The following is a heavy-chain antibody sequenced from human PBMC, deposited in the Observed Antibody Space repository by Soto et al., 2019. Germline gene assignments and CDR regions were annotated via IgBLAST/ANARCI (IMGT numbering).Heavy chain of an antibody. D-gene: IGHD6-6*01. CDR3: ASQDHSRSSSGWFDP. V-gene: IGHV4-59*13. CDR1: GDSICSSY. J-gene: IGHJ5*02. Sequence: QVQLQESGPGLVKPSETLSLTCTISGDSICSSYWNWIRQPPGKGLEWIGYMYYSGSTNYNPSLKSRVTISVDTSRNQFSLKLTSVTAADTAVYYCASQDHSRSSSGWFDPWGQGTLVTVSS. CDR2: MYYSGST.